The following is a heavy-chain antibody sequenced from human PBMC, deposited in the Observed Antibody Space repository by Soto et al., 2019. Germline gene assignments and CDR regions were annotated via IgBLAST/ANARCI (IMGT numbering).Heavy chain of an antibody. D-gene: IGHD3-22*01. J-gene: IGHJ3*02. CDR2: IYFRGNT. CDR3: EREGGSYDSGGYLIRGALDI. Sequence: TLFLTCSVSGDSISRIDYYWTWIRQHPEKGLEWIGNIYFRGNTYYSPSLESRLTISVDTSKNQFSLKLTSVTAADTAVYYCEREGGSYDSGGYLIRGALDIWGQGKLVT. CDR1: GDSISRIDYY. V-gene: IGHV4-31*03.